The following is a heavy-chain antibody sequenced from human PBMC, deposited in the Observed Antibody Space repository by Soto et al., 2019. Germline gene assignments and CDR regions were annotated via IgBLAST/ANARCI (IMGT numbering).Heavy chain of an antibody. CDR3: ARDCSSTSCYYYYYGMDV. CDR1: GYTFTSYG. V-gene: IGHV1-18*01. J-gene: IGHJ6*02. Sequence: QVQLVQSGAEVKKPGASVKVSCKASGYTFTSYGISWVRQAPGQGLEWMGWISAYNGNTNYAQKLQGRVTMTTDTTTSTACMELRSLRSDDTAVYYCARDCSSTSCYYYYYGMDVWGQGTTVTVSS. CDR2: ISAYNGNT. D-gene: IGHD2-2*01.